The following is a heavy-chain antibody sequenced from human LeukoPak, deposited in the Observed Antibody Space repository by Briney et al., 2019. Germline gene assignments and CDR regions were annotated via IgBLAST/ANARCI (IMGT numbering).Heavy chain of an antibody. V-gene: IGHV1-69*04. Sequence: PSAKLSCTASVGTFSSYAISWVRQAPGQGLECMGRIILIFGIANYAQKFQGRVTITADKSTSTAYMELSSLRSEDTAVYYCAGESHFQLRLLPDYWGQGTLVTVSS. J-gene: IGHJ4*02. CDR1: VGTFSSYA. CDR3: AGESHFQLRLLPDY. D-gene: IGHD4-17*01. CDR2: IILIFGIA.